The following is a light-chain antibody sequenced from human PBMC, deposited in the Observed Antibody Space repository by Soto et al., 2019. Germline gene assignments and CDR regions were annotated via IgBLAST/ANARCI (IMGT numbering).Light chain of an antibody. V-gene: IGKV3-11*01. Sequence: EIVMTQSPATLSVSPGERATLSCRASQSVSSYLAWYQQKPGQAPRRLIYDASNRATGIPARFSGSGSGTDFTLTISSLEPEDFAVYYCQQRSNWPPITFGQGTRLEI. CDR1: QSVSSY. CDR2: DAS. J-gene: IGKJ5*01. CDR3: QQRSNWPPIT.